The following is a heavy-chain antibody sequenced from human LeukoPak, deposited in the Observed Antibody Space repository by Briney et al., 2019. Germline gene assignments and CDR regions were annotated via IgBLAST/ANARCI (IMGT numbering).Heavy chain of an antibody. V-gene: IGHV4-34*01. CDR1: GGSFSGYY. Sequence: SETLSLTCAVYGGSFSGYYWSWIRQPPGKGLEWSGEINHSGSTNYNPSLKSRVTISVDTSKNQFSLKLSSVTAADTAVYYCARGPHTGVNYYDSSGYYYWGQGTLVTVSS. J-gene: IGHJ4*02. CDR2: INHSGST. D-gene: IGHD3-22*01. CDR3: ARGPHTGVNYYDSSGYYY.